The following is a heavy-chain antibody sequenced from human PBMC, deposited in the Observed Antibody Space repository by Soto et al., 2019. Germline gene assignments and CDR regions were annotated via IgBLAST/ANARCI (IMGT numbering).Heavy chain of an antibody. CDR2: ISYDGSEK. Sequence: QVQLVESGGGVVQPGRSLRLSCAASGFTFSRHAMHWARQAPVKGLEWVAVISYDGSEKYYADSVKGRFTISRDSSKNPLYLQMDSLGPEDTAVYYCAREVGGSSPPGWGQGTLVTVFS. V-gene: IGHV3-30-3*01. J-gene: IGHJ4*02. D-gene: IGHD6-6*01. CDR3: AREVGGSSPPG. CDR1: GFTFSRHA.